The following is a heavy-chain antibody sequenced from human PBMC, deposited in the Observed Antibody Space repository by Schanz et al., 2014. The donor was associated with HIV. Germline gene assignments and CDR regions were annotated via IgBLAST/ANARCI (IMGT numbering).Heavy chain of an antibody. CDR1: GFTFSSYA. J-gene: IGHJ5*02. CDR2: IWYDGSKK. V-gene: IGHV3-33*01. D-gene: IGHD6-25*01. CDR3: VRSARWGSAPNPWWFDP. Sequence: QEQVVESGGRVVQPGRSLRLACAASGFTFSSYAMHWVRQAPGTGLEWVAVIWYDGSKKYYADSVKGRFTISRDNSKNMLYLQMNSLRVEDTAVYYCVRSARWGSAPNPWWFDPWGQGTLVTVSS.